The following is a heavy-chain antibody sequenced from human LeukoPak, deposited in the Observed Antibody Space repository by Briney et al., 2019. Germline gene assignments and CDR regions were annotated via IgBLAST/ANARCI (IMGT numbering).Heavy chain of an antibody. V-gene: IGHV3-23*01. CDR3: AKLGQLWLLSYFDY. CDR2: ISGSGGST. J-gene: IGHJ4*02. CDR1: GFTFSDYN. Sequence: GGSLRLSCAASGFTFSDYNLSWVRQAPGKGLEWVSAISGSGGSTYYADSVKGRFTISRDNSKNTLYLQMNSLRAEDTAVYYCAKLGQLWLLSYFDYWGQGTLVTVSS. D-gene: IGHD5-18*01.